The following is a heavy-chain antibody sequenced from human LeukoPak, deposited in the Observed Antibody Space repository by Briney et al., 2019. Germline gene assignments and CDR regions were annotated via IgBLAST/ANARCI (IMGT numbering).Heavy chain of an antibody. D-gene: IGHD2-2*01. CDR1: GFTFSSYG. CDR2: LSYDGSNK. CDR3: AKGGIVVVPAAHCDY. V-gene: IGHV3-30*18. J-gene: IGHJ4*02. Sequence: GGSLRLSCAASGFTFSSYGMHWVGQAPGKGLEGVAVLSYDGSNKYYADSVKGRFTISRDNSKNTLYLQMNSLRAEDTAVYYCAKGGIVVVPAAHCDYWGQGTLVTVSS.